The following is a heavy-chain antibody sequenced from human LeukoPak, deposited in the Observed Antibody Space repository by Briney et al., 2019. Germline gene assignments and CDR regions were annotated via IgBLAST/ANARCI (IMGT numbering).Heavy chain of an antibody. V-gene: IGHV4-34*01. CDR1: GGSFSGYY. D-gene: IGHD5-24*01. J-gene: IGHJ6*03. CDR2: INHSGST. Sequence: SETLSLTCAVYGGSFSGYYWSWIRRPPGKGLEWIGEINHSGSTNYNPSLKSRVTISVDTSKNQFSLKLSSVTAADTAVYYCARGERWLQLGYMDVWGKGTTVTVSS. CDR3: ARGERWLQLGYMDV.